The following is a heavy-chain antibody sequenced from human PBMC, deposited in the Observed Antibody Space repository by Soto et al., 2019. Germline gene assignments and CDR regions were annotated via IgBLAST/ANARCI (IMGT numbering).Heavy chain of an antibody. CDR2: IWYDGSNK. CDR1: GFTFSSYG. CDR3: AIGDSSGYYHYYYGMDV. V-gene: IGHV3-33*01. D-gene: IGHD3-22*01. J-gene: IGHJ6*02. Sequence: SLRLSCAASGFTFSSYGMHWVRQAPGKGLEWVAVIWYDGSNKYYADSVKGRFTISRDNSKNTLYLQMNSLRAEDTAVYYCAIGDSSGYYHYYYGMDVWGQGTTVTVSS.